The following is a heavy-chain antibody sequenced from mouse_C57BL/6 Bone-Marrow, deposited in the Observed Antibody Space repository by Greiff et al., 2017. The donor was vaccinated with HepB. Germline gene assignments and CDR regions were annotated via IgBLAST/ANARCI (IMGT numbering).Heavy chain of an antibody. CDR2: ISYSGST. Sequence: EVKLVESGPGMVKPSQSLSLTCTVTGYSITSGYDWHWIRHFPGNKLEWMGYISYSGSTNYNPSLKSRISITHDTSKNHFFLKLNSVTTEDTATYYCARDLKTNYGNYGYFDVWGTGTTVTVSS. D-gene: IGHD2-1*01. CDR1: GYSITSGYD. J-gene: IGHJ1*03. CDR3: ARDLKTNYGNYGYFDV. V-gene: IGHV3-1*01.